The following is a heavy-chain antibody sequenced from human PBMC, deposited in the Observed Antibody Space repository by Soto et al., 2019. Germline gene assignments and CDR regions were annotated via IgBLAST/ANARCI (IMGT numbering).Heavy chain of an antibody. V-gene: IGHV4-39*01. J-gene: IGHJ5*02. D-gene: IGHD4-17*01. Sequence: QLQLQESGPGLVKPSETLSLTCTVSGGSISSSSYYWGWIRQPPGKGLEWIGSIYYSGSTYYNPSLKSRVTISVDTSKNQFSLKLSSVTAADTAVYYCARHRHDYGDYRLSWDWFDPWGQGTLVTVSS. CDR2: IYYSGST. CDR1: GGSISSSSYY. CDR3: ARHRHDYGDYRLSWDWFDP.